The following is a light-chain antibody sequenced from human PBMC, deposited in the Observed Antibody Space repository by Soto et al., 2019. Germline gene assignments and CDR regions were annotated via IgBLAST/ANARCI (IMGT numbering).Light chain of an antibody. V-gene: IGKV1-17*03. J-gene: IGKJ1*01. CDR1: QGISNY. Sequence: DIQMTQSPSAMSASVGDGVTITCRASQGISNYLACFQQHPGKVPKRLIYFASSLQSGVPSRFSGSGSGTQSTLTISVLQPEDFATYYGLQYSSYPWTFGQGTKV. CDR3: LQYSSYPWT. CDR2: FAS.